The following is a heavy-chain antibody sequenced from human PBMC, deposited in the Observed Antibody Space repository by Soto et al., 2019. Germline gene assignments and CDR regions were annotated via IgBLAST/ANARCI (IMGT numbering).Heavy chain of an antibody. D-gene: IGHD6-19*01. CDR1: GITVSSNF. V-gene: IGHV3-66*04. Sequence: GGSLRLSCEASGITVSSNFMTWVRQAPGKGLEWVSVIYSGGSTYSAISVKGRITISRDNSKNTVYLQMNSLRLEDTAVYYCARLVAAVPGHYYFDYWGQGTLVTVSS. CDR2: IYSGGST. CDR3: ARLVAAVPGHYYFDY. J-gene: IGHJ4*02.